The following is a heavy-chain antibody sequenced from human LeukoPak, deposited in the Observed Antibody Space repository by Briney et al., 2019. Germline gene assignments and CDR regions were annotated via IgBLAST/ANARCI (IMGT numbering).Heavy chain of an antibody. J-gene: IGHJ6*02. CDR1: GITFSSYA. CDR3: ARDPPHSTGPWYYGMDV. V-gene: IGHV3-23*01. D-gene: IGHD6-19*01. CDR2: ISGSGDAT. Sequence: GGSLRLSCAASGITFSSYAMTWVRQAPGRGLEWVSAISGSGDATYYADSVKGRFTISRDNSKNTLWLQMNSLRDEDTAVYYCARDPPHSTGPWYYGMDVWGQGTTVTVSS.